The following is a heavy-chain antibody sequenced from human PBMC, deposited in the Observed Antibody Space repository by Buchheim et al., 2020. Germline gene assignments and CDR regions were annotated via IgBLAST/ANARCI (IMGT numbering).Heavy chain of an antibody. V-gene: IGHV2-70*04. Sequence: QGALKESGPALVKPTQPLPLTCTSSGFSLSTSGVRVSWVRQPPGKALEWLARIDWIDGKSYSSSLKTSLTISKDTPTNQLALTMTNMDPVDTATYYCARMIWWSHDCWGQGTL. CDR3: ARMIWWSHDC. CDR1: GFSLSTSGVR. CDR2: IDWIDGK. D-gene: IGHD2-21*01. J-gene: IGHJ4*02.